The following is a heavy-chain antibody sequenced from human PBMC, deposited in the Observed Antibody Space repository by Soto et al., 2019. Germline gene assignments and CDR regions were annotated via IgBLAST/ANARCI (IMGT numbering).Heavy chain of an antibody. J-gene: IGHJ5*02. V-gene: IGHV1-8*01. D-gene: IGHD6-25*01. Sequence: QVQLVQSGAEVKKPGASVKVSCKASGYTFTSYDINWVRQATGQGLEWMGWMNHHSGNTGYAQKWQGIVNLTRNTSISTADMELSSLRSEDTAVYYCARELYSSVRFDPWGQGNLVTVSS. CDR1: GYTFTSYD. CDR2: MNHHSGNT. CDR3: ARELYSSVRFDP.